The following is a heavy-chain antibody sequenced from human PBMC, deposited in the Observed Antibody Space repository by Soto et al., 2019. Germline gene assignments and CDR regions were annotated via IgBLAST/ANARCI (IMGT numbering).Heavy chain of an antibody. CDR2: IYYSGST. D-gene: IGHD3-22*01. V-gene: IGHV4-39*01. Sequence: LSLTCTVSGGSISSSSYYWGWIRQPPVKGLEWIGSIYYSGSTYYNPSLKSRVTISVDTSKNQFSLKLSSVTAADTAVYYCARQGEGYYYDSSGYYAFDIWGQGTMVTVSS. CDR3: ARQGEGYYYDSSGYYAFDI. CDR1: GGSISSSSYY. J-gene: IGHJ3*02.